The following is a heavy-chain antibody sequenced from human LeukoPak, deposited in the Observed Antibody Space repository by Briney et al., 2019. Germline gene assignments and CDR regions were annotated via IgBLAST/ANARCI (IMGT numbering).Heavy chain of an antibody. CDR3: ARDLDEFGGVIVLFDY. J-gene: IGHJ4*02. V-gene: IGHV3-11*04. Sequence: LSLTCTVSGGSISSSSYYWGWIRQPPGKGLEWVSYISSSGSTIYYADSVKGRFTISRDNAKNSLYLQMNSLRAEDTAVYYCARDLDEFGGVIVLFDYWGQGTLVTVSS. CDR1: GGSISSSSYY. D-gene: IGHD3-16*02. CDR2: ISSSGSTI.